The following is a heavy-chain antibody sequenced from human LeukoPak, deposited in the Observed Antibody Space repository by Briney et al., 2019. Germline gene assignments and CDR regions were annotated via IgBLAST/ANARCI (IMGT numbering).Heavy chain of an antibody. J-gene: IGHJ1*01. D-gene: IGHD2-21*02. CDR1: GFTFSSSW. V-gene: IGHV3-9*01. CDR2: ISWNSGSI. Sequence: PGGSLRLSCAASGFTFSSSWMSWVRQAPGKGLEWVSGISWNSGSIGYADSVKGRFTISRDNAKNSLYLQMNSLRAEDTAVYYCARQSDQYFYHWGQGTLVTVSS. CDR3: ARQSDQYFYH.